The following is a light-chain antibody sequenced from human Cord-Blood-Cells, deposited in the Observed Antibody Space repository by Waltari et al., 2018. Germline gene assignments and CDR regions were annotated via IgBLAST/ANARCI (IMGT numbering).Light chain of an antibody. V-gene: IGKV3-20*01. J-gene: IGKJ4*01. CDR1: QSVSSSY. Sequence: EIVLTQSPGTLSLSPGERATLSCRASQSVSSSYLAWYQQKPGQAPRLLIYGASSRATCIPDRCSGSGSGTDFTLTISRLEPEDFAVYYCQQYGSSTGLTFGGGTKVEIK. CDR3: QQYGSSTGLT. CDR2: GAS.